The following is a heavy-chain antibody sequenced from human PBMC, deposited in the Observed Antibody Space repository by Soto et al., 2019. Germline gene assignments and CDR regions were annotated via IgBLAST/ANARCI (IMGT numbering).Heavy chain of an antibody. CDR1: GGSISSGGYY. Sequence: KPSETLSLTCTVSGGSISSGGYYWSWIRQHPGKGLEWIGYIYYSGSTYYNPSLKSRVTISVDTSKNQFSLKLSSVTAADTAVYYCARVRSGYSYGHPIPNYYYYGMDVWGQGTTVTVSS. V-gene: IGHV4-31*03. CDR2: IYYSGST. D-gene: IGHD5-18*01. J-gene: IGHJ6*02. CDR3: ARVRSGYSYGHPIPNYYYYGMDV.